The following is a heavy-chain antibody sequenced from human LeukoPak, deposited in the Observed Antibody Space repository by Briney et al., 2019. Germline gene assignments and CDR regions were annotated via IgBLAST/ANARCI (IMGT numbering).Heavy chain of an antibody. CDR1: GFTFSDYY. Sequence: LRLSCAASGFTFSDYYMSWIRQAPGKGLEWIGEINHSGSTNYNPSLKSRVTISVDTSKNQFSLKLSSVTAADTAVYYCARLTYYYDSSGYSKAGNFDYWGQGTLVTVSS. V-gene: IGHV4-34*01. D-gene: IGHD3-22*01. CDR2: INHSGST. J-gene: IGHJ4*02. CDR3: ARLTYYYDSSGYSKAGNFDY.